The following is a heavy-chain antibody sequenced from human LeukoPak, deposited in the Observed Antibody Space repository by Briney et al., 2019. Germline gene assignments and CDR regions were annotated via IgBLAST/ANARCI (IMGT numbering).Heavy chain of an antibody. CDR2: ISSSGSTI. CDR1: GFAFSNYA. D-gene: IGHD4-23*01. J-gene: IGHJ4*02. V-gene: IGHV3-48*03. CDR3: ARDYGGPFDY. Sequence: GGSLRLSCAASGFAFSNYAMNWVRQAPGKGLEWVSYISSSGSTIYYGDSVKGRFTISRDNAKKSLYLQMNSLRAEDTAVYYCARDYGGPFDYWGQGTLVTVSS.